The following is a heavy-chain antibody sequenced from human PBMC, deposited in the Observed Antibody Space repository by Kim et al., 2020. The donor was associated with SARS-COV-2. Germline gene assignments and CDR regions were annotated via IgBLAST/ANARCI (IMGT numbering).Heavy chain of an antibody. Sequence: YAQKCQGRVTRIEDTSTDTAYMELSSLRSEDTAVYYCATFIVGAAYGMDVWGQGTTVTVSS. CDR3: ATFIVGAAYGMDV. J-gene: IGHJ6*02. D-gene: IGHD1-26*01. V-gene: IGHV1-24*01.